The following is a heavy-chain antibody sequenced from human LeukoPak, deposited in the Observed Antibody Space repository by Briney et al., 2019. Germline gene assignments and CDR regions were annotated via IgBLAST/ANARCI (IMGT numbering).Heavy chain of an antibody. Sequence: PSETLSLTCTVSGGSVSSYYWSWIRQPPGKGLEWIGYIYHSGSTYYNPSLESRVTISVDTSKNQFSLKLSSVTAADTAVYYCAREPPRVPLRALSWYFDLWGRGTLVTVSS. J-gene: IGHJ2*01. CDR3: AREPPRVPLRALSWYFDL. V-gene: IGHV4-59*02. CDR2: IYHSGST. CDR1: GGSVSSYY.